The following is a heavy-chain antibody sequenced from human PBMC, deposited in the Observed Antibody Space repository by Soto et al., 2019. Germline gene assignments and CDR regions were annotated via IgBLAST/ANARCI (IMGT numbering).Heavy chain of an antibody. CDR1: GGSISSYY. CDR3: ARGIAVAGGYYYYMDV. Sequence: SETLSLTCTVSGGSISSYYWSWIRQPPGKGLEWIGYIYYSGSTNYNPSLKSRVTISVDTSKNQFSLKLSSVTAADTAVYYCARGIAVAGGYYYYMDVWGKGTTVTVSS. J-gene: IGHJ6*03. D-gene: IGHD6-19*01. V-gene: IGHV4-59*01. CDR2: IYYSGST.